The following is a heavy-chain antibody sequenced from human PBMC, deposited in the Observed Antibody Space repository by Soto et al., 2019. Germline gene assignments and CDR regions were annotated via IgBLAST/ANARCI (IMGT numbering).Heavy chain of an antibody. Sequence: EVQLVESGGGLVQPGGSLRLSCAASGFTVSNNYMRWVRQAPGKGLEWVSLIYSGGATYYAGSVKGRFTISRDNSKNTLYLRMNSLRAEDTAVYYCARDGTYNWVGGQGILVTVSS. CDR2: IYSGGAT. CDR3: ARDGTYNWV. D-gene: IGHD1-1*01. CDR1: GFTVSNNY. V-gene: IGHV3-66*01. J-gene: IGHJ4*02.